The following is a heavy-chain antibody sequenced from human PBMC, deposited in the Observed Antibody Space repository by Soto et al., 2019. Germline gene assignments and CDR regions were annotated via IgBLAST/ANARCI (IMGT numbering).Heavy chain of an antibody. CDR1: GDSVSSNSAA. Sequence: SQTLSLTCAISGDSVSSNSAAWNWIRQSPSRGLEWLGRTYYRSKWYNDYAVSVKSRITINPDTSKNQFSLQLNSVTPEDTAVYYCARDYDFWSGYNKPAFDYWGQGTLVTVSS. J-gene: IGHJ4*02. CDR3: ARDYDFWSGYNKPAFDY. V-gene: IGHV6-1*01. D-gene: IGHD3-3*01. CDR2: TYYRSKWYN.